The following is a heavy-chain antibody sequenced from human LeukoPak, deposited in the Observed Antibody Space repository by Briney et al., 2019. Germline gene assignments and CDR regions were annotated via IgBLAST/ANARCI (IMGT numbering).Heavy chain of an antibody. V-gene: IGHV3-7*01. J-gene: IGHJ4*02. CDR1: GFTFNNYW. D-gene: IGHD2-2*01. CDR3: AKIYCTSTDCYYDY. CDR2: IKQDGSAK. Sequence: GGSLRLSCAASGFTFNNYWMHWVRQAPGKGLVWVANIKQDGSAKYYMDSVKGRFTISRDSAKNSLYLQMNSLRAEDTAVYYCAKIYCTSTDCYYDYWGQGTLVTVSS.